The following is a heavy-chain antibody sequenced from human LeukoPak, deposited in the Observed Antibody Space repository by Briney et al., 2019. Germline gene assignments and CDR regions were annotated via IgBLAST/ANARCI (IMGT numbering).Heavy chain of an antibody. D-gene: IGHD2-8*01. J-gene: IGHJ4*02. Sequence: LAGGSLRLSCAASGFTFSSYWMHWVRQAPGKGLVWVSRINSDGSSTSYADSVKGRFTISRDNAKNTLYLQMNSLRAEDTAVYYCARGVAGYSTNGVCYPLDYWGQGTLVTVSS. V-gene: IGHV3-74*01. CDR3: ARGVAGYSTNGVCYPLDY. CDR2: INSDGSST. CDR1: GFTFSSYW.